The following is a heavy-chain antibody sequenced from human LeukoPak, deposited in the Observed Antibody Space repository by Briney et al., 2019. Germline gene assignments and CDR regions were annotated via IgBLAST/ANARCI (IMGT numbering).Heavy chain of an antibody. V-gene: IGHV4-59*08. CDR2: IFYSGST. Sequence: SETLSLTCTVSGGPINSYYWSWIRQPPGKGLEWIGYIFYSGSTNYNPSLKSRVTISVDTSKNQFSLKLSSVTAADTAVYYCARHRDYGSGWYGFDYWGQGTLVTVSS. CDR1: GGPINSYY. CDR3: ARHRDYGSGWYGFDY. D-gene: IGHD6-19*01. J-gene: IGHJ4*02.